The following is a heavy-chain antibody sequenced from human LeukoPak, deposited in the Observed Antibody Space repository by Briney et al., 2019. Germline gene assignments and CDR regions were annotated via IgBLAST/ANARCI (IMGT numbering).Heavy chain of an antibody. CDR3: ARIQGIAATHDAFDI. D-gene: IGHD6-13*01. Sequence: SETLSLTCTVSGGSISSYYWSWIRQPPGKGLEWIGYIYYSGSTNYNPSLKSRVTISVDTSKNQFSLKLSSVTAADTAVYYCARIQGIAATHDAFDIWGQGTMVTVSS. CDR2: IYYSGST. J-gene: IGHJ3*02. CDR1: GGSISSYY. V-gene: IGHV4-59*01.